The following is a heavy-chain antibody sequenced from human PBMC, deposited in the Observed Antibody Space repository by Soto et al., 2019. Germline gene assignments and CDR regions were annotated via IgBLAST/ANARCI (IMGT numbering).Heavy chain of an antibody. V-gene: IGHV1-2*04. CDR2: INPNSGGT. CDR1: GYTFTGYY. J-gene: IGHJ4*02. CDR3: ARGDYGDYVGRQFDS. D-gene: IGHD4-17*01. Sequence: QVQLVQSGAEVKKPGASVKVSCKASGYTFTGYYMHWVRQAPGQGLEWMGWINPNSGGTNYAQKFQGWVTMTRDKSISTAYMELSRLRSDDTAVYYCARGDYGDYVGRQFDSWGQGTLVTVSS.